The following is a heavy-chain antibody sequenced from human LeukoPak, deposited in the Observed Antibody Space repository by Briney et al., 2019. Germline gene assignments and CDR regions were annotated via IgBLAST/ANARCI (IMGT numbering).Heavy chain of an antibody. CDR2: MYSGGDT. CDR3: ARGGASCYGCHNWFDP. D-gene: IGHD2-2*01. J-gene: IGHJ5*02. Sequence: GGSLRLSCAASGFTVSDNYMSWVRQAPGKGLEWVSVMYSGGDTYYANSVKGRFTFSRDISKNTLYLQMSGLRTEDTAIYYCARGGASCYGCHNWFDPWGQGTRVTVSS. V-gene: IGHV3-53*01. CDR1: GFTVSDNY.